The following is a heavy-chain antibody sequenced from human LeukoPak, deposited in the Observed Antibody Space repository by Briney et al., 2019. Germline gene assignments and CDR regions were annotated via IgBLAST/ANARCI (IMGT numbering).Heavy chain of an antibody. CDR3: ASSVSSVVDWFAP. CDR1: GGTFSSYA. D-gene: IGHD2-15*01. CDR2: IIPIFGTA. V-gene: IGHV1-69*05. J-gene: IGHJ5*02. Sequence: ASVKVSCKASGGTFSSYAISWVRQAPGQGLEWMGGIIPIFGTANYSQKFQGRVTITTDESTSTAYMELSSLRSEDTAVYYCASSVSSVVDWFAPWGQGTLVTVSS.